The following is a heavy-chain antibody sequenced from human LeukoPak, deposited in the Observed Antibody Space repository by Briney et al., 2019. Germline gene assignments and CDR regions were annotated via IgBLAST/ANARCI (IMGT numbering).Heavy chain of an antibody. V-gene: IGHV3-23*01. D-gene: IGHD2-8*01. CDR2: ISGSGGST. Sequence: PGGSLRLSCAASGFTFSSYAMSWVRQAPGKGLEWDSAISGSGGSTYYADSVKGRFTISRDNSKNTLYLQMNSLRAEDTAVYYCANWYAIHFDYWGQGTLVTVSS. CDR1: GFTFSSYA. J-gene: IGHJ4*02. CDR3: ANWYAIHFDY.